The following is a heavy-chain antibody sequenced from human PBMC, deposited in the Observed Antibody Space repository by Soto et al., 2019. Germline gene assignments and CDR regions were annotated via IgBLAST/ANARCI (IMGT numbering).Heavy chain of an antibody. CDR1: GGSISSGDYY. Sequence: SETLSLTCTVSGGSISSGDYYWSWIRQPPGKGLEWIGYIYYSGSTYYNPSLKSRVTISVDTSKNQFSLKLSSVTAADTAVYYCSRVRYLLTYYYDSSGPIFDYWGQGTLVTVSS. CDR2: IYYSGST. D-gene: IGHD3-22*01. CDR3: SRVRYLLTYYYDSSGPIFDY. V-gene: IGHV4-30-4*01. J-gene: IGHJ4*02.